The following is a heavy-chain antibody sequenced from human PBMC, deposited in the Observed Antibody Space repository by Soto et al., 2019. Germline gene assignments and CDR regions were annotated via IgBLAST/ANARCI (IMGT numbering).Heavy chain of an antibody. V-gene: IGHV4-59*04. CDR2: IFYTGRT. D-gene: IGHD3-22*01. J-gene: IGHJ4*02. CDR1: GASVSTGY. CDR3: TRHHPHHYDSSGYFDY. Sequence: SETLSLTCTVSGASVSTGYWSWIRQSPGKGLEWIGTIFYTGRTYQNPSLESRVTLSVDTSKNQFSLHLTSVTAADTAVYYCTRHHPHHYDSSGYFDYWGQGTLVTVSS.